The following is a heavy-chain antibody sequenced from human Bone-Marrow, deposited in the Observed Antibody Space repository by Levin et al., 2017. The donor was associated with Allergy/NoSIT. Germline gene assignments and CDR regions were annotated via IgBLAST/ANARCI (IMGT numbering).Heavy chain of an antibody. CDR1: GGSISSYY. CDR3: TRVTDSGWSDY. Sequence: ASQTLSLTCTVSGGSISSYYWSWIRQPPGKGLEWIGYIYYSGRTNYNPSLKSRVTISVDTSKNQFSLRLSSVTAADTAVYYCTRVTDSGWSDYWGQGTLATVSS. D-gene: IGHD6-19*01. CDR2: IYYSGRT. J-gene: IGHJ4*02. V-gene: IGHV4-59*01.